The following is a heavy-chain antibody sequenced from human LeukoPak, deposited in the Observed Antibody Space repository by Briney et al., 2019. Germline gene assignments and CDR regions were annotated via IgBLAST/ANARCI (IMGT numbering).Heavy chain of an antibody. CDR1: GFTFSGSA. CDR2: IRSKANSYAT. CDR3: VSSYPSSGWLGY. V-gene: IGHV3-73*01. Sequence: PGGSLRLSCAASGFTFSGSAMHWVRQASGKGLEWVGRIRSKANSYATAYAASVKGRFTISRDDSKNTAYLQMNSLKTEDTAVYYCVSSYPSSGWLGYWGQGTLVTVSS. D-gene: IGHD6-19*01. J-gene: IGHJ4*02.